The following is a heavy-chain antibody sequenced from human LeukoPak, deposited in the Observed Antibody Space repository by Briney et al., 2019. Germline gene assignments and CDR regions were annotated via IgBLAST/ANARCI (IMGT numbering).Heavy chain of an antibody. V-gene: IGHV1-69*05. CDR2: IIPIFGTA. CDR1: GGTFSSYA. Sequence: ASVKVSCKASGGTFSSYAISWERQAPGQGLEWMGGIIPIFGTANYAQKFQGRVTITTDESTSTAYMELSSLRSEDTAVYYCASVSNIVVVPAAQIVDNWFDPWGQGTLVTVSS. J-gene: IGHJ5*02. D-gene: IGHD2-2*01. CDR3: ASVSNIVVVPAAQIVDNWFDP.